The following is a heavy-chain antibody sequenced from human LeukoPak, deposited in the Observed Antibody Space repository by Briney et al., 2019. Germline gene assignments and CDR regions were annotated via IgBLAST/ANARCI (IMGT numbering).Heavy chain of an antibody. J-gene: IGHJ4*02. V-gene: IGHV3-33*01. D-gene: IGHD5-24*01. Sequence: HPGRSLRLSCAASGFTFSSYGMHWVRQAPGKGLEWVAVIWYDGTNKYYADSVKGRFTISRDNSKNTLYLQMNSLSADDTAVYYCARRDGYDFDYWGQGTLVTVSS. CDR2: IWYDGTNK. CDR3: ARRDGYDFDY. CDR1: GFTFSSYG.